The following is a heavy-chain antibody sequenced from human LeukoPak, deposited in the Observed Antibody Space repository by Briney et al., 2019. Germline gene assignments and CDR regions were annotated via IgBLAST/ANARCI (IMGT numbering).Heavy chain of an antibody. CDR2: ITNNGDTT. CDR1: GFTFSNYA. Sequence: GGSLRHSCSASGFTFSNYAMHWVRQAPGKRLDYVSAITNNGDTTYYADSVKGRFTISRDNSKNTLYLQMSSLRREDTAVYYCVQDNSGSGSYWGQGTLVTVSS. V-gene: IGHV3-64D*06. CDR3: VQDNSGSGSY. D-gene: IGHD3-10*01. J-gene: IGHJ4*02.